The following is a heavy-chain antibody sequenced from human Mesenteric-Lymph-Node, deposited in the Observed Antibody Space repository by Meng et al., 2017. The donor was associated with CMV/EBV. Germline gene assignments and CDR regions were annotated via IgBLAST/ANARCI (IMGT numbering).Heavy chain of an antibody. CDR3: ARVPSGWYYFDY. CDR2: TYYRSKWYN. CDR1: GDSVSSDSAT. J-gene: IGHJ4*02. D-gene: IGHD6-19*01. Sequence: ISGDSVSSDSATWSWIRQSPSRGLEWLGRTYYRSKWYNDYAVSVKSRIIVNPDTSKNQFSLQLNSVTPEDTAVYYCARVPSGWYYFDYWGQGALVTVSS. V-gene: IGHV6-1*01.